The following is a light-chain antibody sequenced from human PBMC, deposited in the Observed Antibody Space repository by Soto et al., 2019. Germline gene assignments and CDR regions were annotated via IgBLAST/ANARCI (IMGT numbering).Light chain of an antibody. CDR2: GAS. V-gene: IGKV3-15*01. J-gene: IGKJ4*01. CDR1: QSVSNN. Sequence: EIVLTQSPGILSLSPGDGATLSCRASQSVSNNYLAWYQQKPGQAPRLLIYGASTRATGVPARFSGSGSGTEFTLTINSLQSEDSAVYYCQRYNNWPLTFGGGTKVDIK. CDR3: QRYNNWPLT.